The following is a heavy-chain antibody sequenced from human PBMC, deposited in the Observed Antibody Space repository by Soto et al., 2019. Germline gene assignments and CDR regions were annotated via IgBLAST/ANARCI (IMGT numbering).Heavy chain of an antibody. CDR2: IYPADSDT. V-gene: IGHV5-51*01. CDR3: VRPQAKELGTIRGAFDI. Sequence: GESLKISCKGSGDTFTSHWIAWVRQMPGKGLELMGLIYPADSDTRYSPSFEGQVTISVDKSISTAYLQWSSLKASDTAMYYCVRPQAKELGTIRGAFDIGGQGTKVTVSS. D-gene: IGHD3-10*01. J-gene: IGHJ3*02. CDR1: GDTFTSHW.